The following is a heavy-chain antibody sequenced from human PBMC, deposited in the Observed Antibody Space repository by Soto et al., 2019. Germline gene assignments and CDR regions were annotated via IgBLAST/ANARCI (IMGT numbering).Heavy chain of an antibody. CDR2: IYYSGST. J-gene: IGHJ6*02. D-gene: IGHD3-3*01. CDR1: GGSISTSSYY. CDR3: ARGDCWSGYYYYGMDV. Sequence: PSETLSLTCTVSGGSISTSSYYWGWIRQPPGKGLEWIGSIYYSGSTYYNPSLKSQVTISVDTSKNQFSLKLSSVTAADTAVYYCARGDCWSGYYYYGMDVWGQGTTVTVSS. V-gene: IGHV4-39*01.